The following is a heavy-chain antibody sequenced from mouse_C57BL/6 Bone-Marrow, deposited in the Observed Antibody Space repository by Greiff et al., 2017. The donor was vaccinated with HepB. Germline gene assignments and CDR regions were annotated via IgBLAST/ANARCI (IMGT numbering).Heavy chain of an antibody. J-gene: IGHJ3*01. CDR1: GYTFTSYW. V-gene: IGHV1-55*01. CDR2: IYPGSGST. D-gene: IGHD2-4*01. CDR3: ARTFYYDYDVGAY. Sequence: VQLQQPGAELVKPGASVKMSCKASGYTFTSYWITWVKQRPGQGLEWIGDIYPGSGSTNYNEKFKSKATLTVDTSSSTAYMQLSSLTSEDSAVYYCARTFYYDYDVGAYWGQGTLVTVSA.